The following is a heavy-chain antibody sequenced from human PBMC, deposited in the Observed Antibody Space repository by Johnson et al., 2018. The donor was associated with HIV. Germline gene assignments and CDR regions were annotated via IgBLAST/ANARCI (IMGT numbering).Heavy chain of an antibody. V-gene: IGHV3-30*04. J-gene: IGHJ3*02. CDR3: AKDSSGWYSGAFDI. Sequence: VQLVESGGGVVRPGRSLRLSCAASGFTFSSYAMHWVRQAPGKGLEWVAVISYDGTHKYYADSVKGRFTISRDNSKNTLYLQMNSLRAEDTAVYYCAKDSSGWYSGAFDIWGQGTMVTVSS. CDR2: ISYDGTHK. CDR1: GFTFSSYA. D-gene: IGHD6-19*01.